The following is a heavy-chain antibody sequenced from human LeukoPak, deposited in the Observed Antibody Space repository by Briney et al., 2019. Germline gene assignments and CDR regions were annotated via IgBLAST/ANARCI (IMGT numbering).Heavy chain of an antibody. CDR1: GFTFSSYS. Sequence: PGGSLRLSCAASGFTFSSYSMNWVRQAPGKGLEWVSSISSSSSYIYYADSVKGRFTISRDNAKNSLYLQMNSLRAEDTAVYYCAREPLGRLRPTQDAFDIWGRGTMVTVSS. CDR3: AREPLGRLRPTQDAFDI. D-gene: IGHD7-27*01. CDR2: ISSSSSYI. V-gene: IGHV3-21*01. J-gene: IGHJ3*02.